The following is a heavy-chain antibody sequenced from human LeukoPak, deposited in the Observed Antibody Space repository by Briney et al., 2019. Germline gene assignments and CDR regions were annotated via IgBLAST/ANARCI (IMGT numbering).Heavy chain of an antibody. CDR1: GYTFTSYY. CDR3: ARAPRIAAAGFYYFDY. CDR2: INAGNGNT. V-gene: IGHV1-3*03. J-gene: IGHJ4*02. D-gene: IGHD6-13*01. Sequence: ASVKVSCKASGYTFTSYYMHWVRQAPGQGLEWMGWINAGNGNTKYSQEFQGRVTITRDTSASTAYMELSSLRSEDMAVYYCARAPRIAAAGFYYFDYWGQGTLVTVSS.